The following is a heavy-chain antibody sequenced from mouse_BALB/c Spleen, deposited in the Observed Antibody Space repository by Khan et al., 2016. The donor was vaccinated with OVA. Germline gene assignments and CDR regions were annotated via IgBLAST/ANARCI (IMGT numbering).Heavy chain of an antibody. CDR3: VNHGSSSAWFTY. D-gene: IGHD1-1*01. J-gene: IGHJ3*01. CDR2: INPSPGYN. Sequence: VQLQESGAELAKPGASVKMSCKASGYTFTNYWMPWVKQRPGQGLEWIGYINPSPGYNEYNQKFTDKATLTEDKSSSTAYMKLNSLTSEDSAVFYCVNHGSSSAWFTYWVQGTLVTVSA. CDR1: GYTFTNYW. V-gene: IGHV1-7*01.